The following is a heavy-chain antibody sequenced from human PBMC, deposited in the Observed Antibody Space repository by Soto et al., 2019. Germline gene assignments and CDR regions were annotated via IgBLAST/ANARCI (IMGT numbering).Heavy chain of an antibody. J-gene: IGHJ5*02. CDR1: GFTFSRYA. V-gene: IGHV3-23*01. Sequence: GGSLRLSCAASGFTFSRYAMNWVRQAPGKGLEWVSAISGSGGNTYYADSVKGRFTISRDNSKNTLYLQMNSLRAEDTAVYYCAKETTQFETGGWCDDWGQGTLVTVSS. D-gene: IGHD3-9*01. CDR3: AKETTQFETGGWCDD. CDR2: ISGSGGNT.